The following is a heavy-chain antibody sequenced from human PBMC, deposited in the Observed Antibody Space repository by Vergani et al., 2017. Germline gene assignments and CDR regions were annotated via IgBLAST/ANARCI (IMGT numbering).Heavy chain of an antibody. CDR3: ARGTEGMATKYYFDY. J-gene: IGHJ4*02. Sequence: QVQLVESGGGVVQPGRSLRLSCAASGFTFSSYGMHWVRQAPGKGLEWVAVIWYDGSNKYYADSVKGRFTISRDNSKNTLYLQMNSLRAEDTAVYYCARGTEGMATKYYFDYWGQGTLVTVSS. CDR2: IWYDGSNK. V-gene: IGHV3-33*01. D-gene: IGHD5-24*01. CDR1: GFTFSSYG.